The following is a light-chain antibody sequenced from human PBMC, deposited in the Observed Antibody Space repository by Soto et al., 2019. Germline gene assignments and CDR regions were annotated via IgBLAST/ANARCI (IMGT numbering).Light chain of an antibody. Sequence: EIVMTQSPATLSVSPGERATLSCRASQSVSSNLAWYQQQPGQAPRLLIYGASTRATGIPARFSGSGSGTEFTLTIRSLQSEDFAVYYCQQYNNWLITFGQGTRLEIK. CDR2: GAS. CDR3: QQYNNWLIT. J-gene: IGKJ5*01. CDR1: QSVSSN. V-gene: IGKV3-15*01.